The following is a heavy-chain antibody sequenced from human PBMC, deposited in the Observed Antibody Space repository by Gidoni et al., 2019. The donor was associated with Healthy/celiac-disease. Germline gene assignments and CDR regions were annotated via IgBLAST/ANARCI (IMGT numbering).Heavy chain of an antibody. Sequence: QVQLQESGPGLVKPSETLSLTCTVSGGSVSSGSYYWSWIRQPPGKGLEWIGYIYYSGSTNYNPSLKSRVTISVDTSKNQFSLKLSSVTAADTAVYYCARDGGAARSQGYWGQGTLVTVSS. V-gene: IGHV4-61*01. CDR2: IYYSGST. CDR1: GGSVSSGSYY. J-gene: IGHJ4*02. D-gene: IGHD6-6*01. CDR3: ARDGGAARSQGY.